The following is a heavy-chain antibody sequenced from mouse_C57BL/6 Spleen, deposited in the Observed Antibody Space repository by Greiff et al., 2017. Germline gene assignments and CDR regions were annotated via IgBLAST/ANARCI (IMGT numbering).Heavy chain of an antibody. CDR1: GYTFTSYW. CDR3: AMATTPGTGFAY. Sequence: VQLQQSGAELVRPGSSVKLSCKASGYTFTSYWMHWVKQRPIQGLEWIGNIDPSDSDTHYNQKFKDKATLTVDKSSSTADMQLSSLTSEYSAVYYCAMATTPGTGFAYWGQGTLVTVSA. D-gene: IGHD4-1*01. J-gene: IGHJ3*01. CDR2: IDPSDSDT. V-gene: IGHV1-52*01.